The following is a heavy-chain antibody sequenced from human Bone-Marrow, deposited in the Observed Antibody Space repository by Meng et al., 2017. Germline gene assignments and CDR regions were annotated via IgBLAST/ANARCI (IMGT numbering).Heavy chain of an antibody. D-gene: IGHD3-10*01. CDR3: ARPSRITIVREWRLEFDP. CDR1: GGSISSYY. CDR2: IYTSGST. Sequence: SETLSLTCTVSGGSISSYYWSWIRQPAGKGLEWIGRIYTSGSTNYNPSLKSRVTMSVDTSKNQFSLKLSSVTAADTAVYYCARPSRITIVREWRLEFDPWGQGTLVTVSS. V-gene: IGHV4-4*07. J-gene: IGHJ5*02.